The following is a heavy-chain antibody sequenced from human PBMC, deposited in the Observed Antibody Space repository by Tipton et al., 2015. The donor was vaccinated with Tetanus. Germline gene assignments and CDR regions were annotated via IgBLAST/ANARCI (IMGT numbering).Heavy chain of an antibody. D-gene: IGHD6-13*01. V-gene: IGHV4-30-2*01. CDR3: ARGWGSSWYYFDY. CDR1: GASISSIYS. CDR2: VFRSGSA. J-gene: IGHJ4*02. Sequence: TLSLTCAVSGASISSIYSWSWIRQPPGKGLEWIGYVFRSGSADYNPSLKSRVNISLDRSENQISLMLTSVTAADTAVYYCARGWGSSWYYFDYWGQGILVTVSS.